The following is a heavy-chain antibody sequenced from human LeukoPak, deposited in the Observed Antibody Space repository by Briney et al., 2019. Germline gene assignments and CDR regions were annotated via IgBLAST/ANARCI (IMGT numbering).Heavy chain of an antibody. CDR1: GFXFSSYA. V-gene: IGHV3-23*01. CDR3: AKDPTGSYFGY. D-gene: IGHD3-10*01. Sequence: GGSLRLSCAASGFXFSSYAISWVRQAPGKGLEWVSAMSGSGGSTYYADAVKGRFTISRDNSKNTLYLQMNSLRAEDTAVYYCAKDPTGSYFGYWGQGTLVTVSS. CDR2: MSGSGGST. J-gene: IGHJ4*02.